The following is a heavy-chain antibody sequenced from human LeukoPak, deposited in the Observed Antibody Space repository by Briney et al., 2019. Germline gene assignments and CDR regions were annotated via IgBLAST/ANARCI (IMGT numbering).Heavy chain of an antibody. V-gene: IGHV1-46*01. J-gene: IGHJ3*02. CDR3: ARVLLVRGVMGAFDI. CDR1: GYTFTSYY. CDR2: INPSGGST. D-gene: IGHD3-10*01. Sequence: ASVKVSCKASGYTFTSYYMHWVRQAPGQGLEWMGIINPSGGSTSYAQKFQGRVTMTRDTSTSTVYMELSSLRSEDTAVYYCARVLLVRGVMGAFDIWGQGTMVTVSS.